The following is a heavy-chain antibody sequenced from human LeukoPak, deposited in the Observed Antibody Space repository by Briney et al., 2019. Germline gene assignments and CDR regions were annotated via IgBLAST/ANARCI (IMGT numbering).Heavy chain of an antibody. CDR2: MNQDGSET. J-gene: IGHJ4*02. CDR1: RFTFGIYW. D-gene: IGHD6-13*01. CDR3: ARAASTGTVDY. Sequence: GGSLRLPCAASRFTFGIYWMSWVRQAPGKALEWVANMNQDGSETYYVDSVEGRFTISRDNTKNSLYLQLNSLRAEDTALYYCARAASTGTVDYWGQGTLVTVSS. V-gene: IGHV3-7*01.